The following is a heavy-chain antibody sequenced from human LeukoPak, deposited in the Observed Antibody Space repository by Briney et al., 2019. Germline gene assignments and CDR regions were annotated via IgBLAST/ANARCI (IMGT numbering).Heavy chain of an antibody. J-gene: IGHJ4*02. V-gene: IGHV1-2*02. CDR2: INPNSGGT. Sequence: ASVKVSCKASGYTFTGYYMHWVRQAPGQGLEWMGWINPNSGGTNYAQKFQGRVTMTRDTSISTAYMELSRLRSDDTAVYYCARVPNPNIVVVPAAIIFDYWGQETLVTVSS. CDR1: GYTFTGYY. D-gene: IGHD2-2*01. CDR3: ARVPNPNIVVVPAAIIFDY.